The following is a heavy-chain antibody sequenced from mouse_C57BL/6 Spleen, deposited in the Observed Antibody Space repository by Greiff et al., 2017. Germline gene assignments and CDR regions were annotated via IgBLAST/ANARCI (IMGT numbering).Heavy chain of an antibody. V-gene: IGHV10-1*01. J-gene: IGHJ4*01. CDR2: IRSKSNNYAT. Sequence: EVKLVESGGGLVQPKGSLKLSCAASGFSFNTYAMNWVRQAPGKGLEWVARIRSKSNNYATYYADSVKDRFTISRDDSESMLYLQMNNLKTEDTAMYYCVRHIYYSYAMDYWGQGTSVTVSS. CDR3: VRHIYYSYAMDY. CDR1: GFSFNTYA. D-gene: IGHD1-1*01.